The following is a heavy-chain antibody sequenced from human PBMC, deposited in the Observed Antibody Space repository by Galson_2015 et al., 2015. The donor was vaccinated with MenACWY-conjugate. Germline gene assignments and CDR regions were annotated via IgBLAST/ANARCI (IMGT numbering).Heavy chain of an antibody. J-gene: IGHJ4*02. Sequence: SLRLSCAASGITFSSYAMSRVRQAPGKGLEWVSSISSSGGSTYYADSVKGRFTISRDNSKNTLYLQMDSLNAEDTAVYYCASSRTFFDYWGQGTLVTVSS. CDR1: GITFSSYA. CDR2: ISSSGGST. D-gene: IGHD2-2*01. V-gene: IGHV3-23*01. CDR3: ASSRTFFDY.